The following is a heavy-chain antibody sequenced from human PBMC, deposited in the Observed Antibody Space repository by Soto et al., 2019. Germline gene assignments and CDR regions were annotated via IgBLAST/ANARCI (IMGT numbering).Heavy chain of an antibody. CDR2: MNPNRGDT. D-gene: IGHD7-27*01. CDR3: ARNRRETGDFDY. V-gene: IGHV1-8*01. J-gene: IGHJ4*02. CDR1: GYTFLNYD. Sequence: ASVKVSCKASGYTFLNYDINWFRQATGQGPEWMGWMNPNRGDTGYAQKFQGRVSRTRNAAISTAFMELSSLKSEETAVYYCARNRRETGDFDYWGQGTLVTVSS.